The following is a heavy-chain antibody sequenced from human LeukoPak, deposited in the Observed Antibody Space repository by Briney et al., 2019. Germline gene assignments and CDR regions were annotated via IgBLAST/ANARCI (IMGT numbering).Heavy chain of an antibody. CDR2: ISYDGSNK. D-gene: IGHD3-22*01. CDR1: GFTFSSYG. V-gene: IGHV3-30*18. Sequence: PGGSLRLSCAASGFTFSSYGMHWVRQAPGKGLEWVAVISYDGSNKYYADSVKGRFTISRDNSKNTLYLQMNSLRAEDTAVYYCAKAPLSITMILDYWGQGTLVTVSS. CDR3: AKAPLSITMILDY. J-gene: IGHJ4*02.